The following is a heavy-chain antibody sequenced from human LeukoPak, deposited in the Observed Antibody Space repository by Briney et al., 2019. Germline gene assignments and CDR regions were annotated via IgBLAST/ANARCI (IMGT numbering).Heavy chain of an antibody. D-gene: IGHD2/OR15-2a*01. J-gene: IGHJ4*02. V-gene: IGHV1-18*04. Sequence: ASVKVSCKASGYSFTGHYMHWVRQAPGQGLEWMGWISAYNGNTNYAQKLQGRVTMTTDTSTSTAYMELRSLRSDDTAVYYCAREAYYVLPDYWGQGTLVTVSS. CDR2: ISAYNGNT. CDR1: GYSFTGHY. CDR3: AREAYYVLPDY.